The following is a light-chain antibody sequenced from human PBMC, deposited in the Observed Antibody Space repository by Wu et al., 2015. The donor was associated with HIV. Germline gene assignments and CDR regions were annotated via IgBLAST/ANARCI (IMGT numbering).Light chain of an antibody. J-gene: IGKJ3*01. Sequence: EIVLTQSPATLSLSPGERATLSCRASQVISNSLAWFLQKPGQAPRLLIYDASNRVTGIPPRFSGSGSGTHFTLTISSLEPEDFAVYYCQQYGSSSLFTFGPGTKVDIK. CDR3: QQYGSSSLFT. CDR2: DAS. V-gene: IGKV3-11*01. CDR1: QVISNS.